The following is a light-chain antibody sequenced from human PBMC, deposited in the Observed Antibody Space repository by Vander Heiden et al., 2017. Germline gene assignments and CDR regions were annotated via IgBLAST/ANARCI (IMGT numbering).Light chain of an antibody. V-gene: IGKV1-27*01. J-gene: IGKJ3*01. CDR3: QNYNCAPFT. CDR2: AAS. CDR1: QGISNY. Sequence: DIQMTESTASLSASVGDRVTITCRPSQGISNYCAWYQQQPGKLPKLLIYAASSLQSGLPSLFSGSGSGTYFTLTISSLQPEYVATYYCQNYNCAPFTFGPGTKVDIK.